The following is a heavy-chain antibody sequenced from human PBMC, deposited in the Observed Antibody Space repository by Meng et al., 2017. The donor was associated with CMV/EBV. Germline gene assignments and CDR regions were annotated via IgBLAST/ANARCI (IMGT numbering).Heavy chain of an antibody. CDR3: ARKSRWLTRGDAFDI. V-gene: IGHV1-69*05. CDR1: GGTFSSYA. CDR2: IIPIFGTA. D-gene: IGHD5-24*01. Sequence: SVKVSCKASGGTFSSYAISWVRQAPAQGLEWMGGIIPIFGTANYAQKFQGRVTITTDESTSTAYMELSSLRSEDTAVYYCARKSRWLTRGDAFDIWGQGTMVTVSS. J-gene: IGHJ3*02.